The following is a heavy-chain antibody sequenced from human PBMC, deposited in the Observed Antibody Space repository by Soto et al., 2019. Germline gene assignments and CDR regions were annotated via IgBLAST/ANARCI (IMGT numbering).Heavy chain of an antibody. CDR2: ISGSGGST. CDR1: GFTFSSYA. D-gene: IGHD6-19*01. Sequence: GGSLRLSCAASGFTFSSYAMSWVRQAPGEGLEWVSAISGSGGSTYYADSVKGRFTISRDNSKNTLYLQMNSLRAEDTAVYYCAKDPWVSGYSSGWYDYWGQGTLVTVSS. J-gene: IGHJ4*02. V-gene: IGHV3-23*01. CDR3: AKDPWVSGYSSGWYDY.